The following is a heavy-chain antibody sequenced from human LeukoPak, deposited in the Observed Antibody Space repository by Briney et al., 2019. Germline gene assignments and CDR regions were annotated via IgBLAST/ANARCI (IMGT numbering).Heavy chain of an antibody. CDR1: GFTFSTYA. Sequence: GGSLRLSCAASGFTFSTYAMHWVRQAPGKGLEWVAFIRNDGRNKYYADSVKGRITISRDNSQNTLYLQVNSLRAEDTAVYYCATDFDGCSCGSFDTWGQGTLVTVSS. J-gene: IGHJ4*02. CDR2: IRNDGRNK. CDR3: ATDFDGCSCGSFDT. D-gene: IGHD3-9*01. V-gene: IGHV3-30*02.